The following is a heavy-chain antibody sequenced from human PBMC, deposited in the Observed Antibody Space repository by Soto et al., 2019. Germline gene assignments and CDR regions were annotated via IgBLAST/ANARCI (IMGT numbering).Heavy chain of an antibody. CDR3: ARESSGTQYFDY. D-gene: IGHD6-19*01. CDR2: SHVGPDTT. Sequence: QVQLEQSGAEVKKPGASMKVSCQASGYTFTSYYIHWVRQAPGQGLEWMGVSHVGPDTTMYAQKFQGRATMTRDTSTSTVYMELSSLISEDTAVYFCARESSGTQYFDYWGQGTLVTVSS. J-gene: IGHJ4*02. V-gene: IGHV1-46*01. CDR1: GYTFTSYY.